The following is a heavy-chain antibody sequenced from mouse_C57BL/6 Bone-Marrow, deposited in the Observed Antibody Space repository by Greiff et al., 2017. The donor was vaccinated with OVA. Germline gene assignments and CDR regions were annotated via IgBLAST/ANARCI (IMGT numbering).Heavy chain of an antibody. CDR3: ARHAVGHLDY. D-gene: IGHD3-3*01. CDR1: GFTFSDYY. V-gene: IGHV5-12*01. J-gene: IGHJ2*01. Sequence: EVKLVESGGGLVQPGGSLKLSCAASGFTFSDYYMYWVRQTPEKRLEWVAYISNGGGSTYYPDTVKGRFTISRDNAKNTLYLQMSRLKSEDTAMYYCARHAVGHLDYWGQGTTLTVSS. CDR2: ISNGGGST.